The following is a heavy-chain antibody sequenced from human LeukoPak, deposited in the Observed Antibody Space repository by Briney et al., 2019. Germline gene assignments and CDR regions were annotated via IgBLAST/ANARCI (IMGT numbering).Heavy chain of an antibody. D-gene: IGHD3-16*01. Sequence: GGSLRLSCAASGFTFSSYGMHWVRQAPGKGLEWVANINEDGSETYYVDSVKGRFTISRDNAKKSVDLQMNSLRAEDTAVYYCARDWAWGGFDSWGQGVLVTVSS. CDR3: ARDWAWGGFDS. CDR1: GFTFSSYG. CDR2: INEDGSET. V-gene: IGHV3-7*01. J-gene: IGHJ4*02.